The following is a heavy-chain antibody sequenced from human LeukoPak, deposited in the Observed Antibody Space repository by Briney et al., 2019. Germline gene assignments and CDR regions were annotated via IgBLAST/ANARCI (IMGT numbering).Heavy chain of an antibody. J-gene: IGHJ3*02. V-gene: IGHV4-38-2*01. CDR2: IYHSGST. CDR3: ARPHYYDSSGPWDAFDI. CDR1: GYSISSGYY. D-gene: IGHD3-22*01. Sequence: SETLSLTCAVSGYSISSGYYWGWIRQPPGKGLERIGSIYHSGSTYYNPTLKSRVTISVDTSKNQFSLKLSSVTAADTAVYYCARPHYYDSSGPWDAFDIWGQGTMVTVSS.